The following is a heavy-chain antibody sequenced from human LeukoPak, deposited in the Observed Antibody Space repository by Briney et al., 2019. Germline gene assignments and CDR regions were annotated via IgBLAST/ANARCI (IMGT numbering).Heavy chain of an antibody. D-gene: IGHD6-19*01. CDR2: IYNSGST. Sequence: PSQTLSLTCAVSGGSISSGGYSWNWIRQPPGKGLEWIGYIYNSGSTSYNPSLKSRVTMSVDTSKNQFSLKLNSMTAADTAVYYCARFLAVVLYYFDYWGQGTLVTVSS. V-gene: IGHV4-30-4*07. CDR1: GGSISSGGYS. CDR3: ARFLAVVLYYFDY. J-gene: IGHJ4*02.